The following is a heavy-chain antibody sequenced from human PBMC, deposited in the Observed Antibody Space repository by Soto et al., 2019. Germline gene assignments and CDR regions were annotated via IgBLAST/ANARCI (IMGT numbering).Heavy chain of an antibody. CDR2: ISGSGGST. CDR3: AKSPGRYYFDY. CDR1: GFTFSSYA. Sequence: GGSLRLSCAASGFTFSSYAMSWVRQAPGKGLEWVSAISGSGGSTYYADSVKGRFTIPRDNSKNRLYLQMNSLRAEDTAVYYCAKSPGRYYFDYWGQGTLVTVSS. V-gene: IGHV3-23*01. J-gene: IGHJ4*02. D-gene: IGHD2-15*01.